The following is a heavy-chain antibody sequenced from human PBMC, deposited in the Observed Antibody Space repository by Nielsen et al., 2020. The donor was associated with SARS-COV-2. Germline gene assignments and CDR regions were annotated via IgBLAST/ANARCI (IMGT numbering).Heavy chain of an antibody. CDR1: GFTFSTYG. D-gene: IGHD2-15*01. CDR2: ISYDGSNK. Sequence: LSLTCAASGFTFSTYGMHWVRQAPGKGLEWVAAISYDGSNKYYVNSVKGRFTISRDNSKNTLYLQMSSLREEDTAVYYCAKDWTAIVVVPSGGVDYWGQGTLVTVSS. V-gene: IGHV3-30*18. J-gene: IGHJ4*02. CDR3: AKDWTAIVVVPSGGVDY.